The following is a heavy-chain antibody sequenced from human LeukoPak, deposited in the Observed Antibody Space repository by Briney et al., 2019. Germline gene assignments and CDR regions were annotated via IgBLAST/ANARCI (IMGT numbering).Heavy chain of an antibody. D-gene: IGHD3/OR15-3a*01. J-gene: IGHJ4*02. CDR3: AREVDWGIDY. CDR2: ISSSSSTI. CDR1: GFTFSSYS. V-gene: IGHV3-48*01. Sequence: GGSLRLSCAASGFTFSSYSMNWVRQAPGKGLEWVSYISSSSSTIYYADSVKGRFTISRDNFRNTLYLQMNSLKVEDTAMYYCAREVDWGIDYWGQGTLVTVSS.